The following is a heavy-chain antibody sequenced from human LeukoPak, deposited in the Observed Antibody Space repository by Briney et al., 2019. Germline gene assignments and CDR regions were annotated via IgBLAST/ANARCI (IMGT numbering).Heavy chain of an antibody. CDR1: GFTFSSYA. D-gene: IGHD1-1*01. J-gene: IGHJ4*02. Sequence: SGGSLRLSCAASGFTFSSYAMSWVRQAPGKGLEWVSTISNSDGKTYYADSVKGRFTISRDNSKNKLYAQMNSLTAEDTAIYYCAKATGNLGNWGQGTLVTVSS. CDR2: ISNSDGKT. CDR3: AKATGNLGN. V-gene: IGHV3-23*01.